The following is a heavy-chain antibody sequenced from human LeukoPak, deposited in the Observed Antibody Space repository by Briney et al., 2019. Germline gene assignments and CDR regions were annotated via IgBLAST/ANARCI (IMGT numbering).Heavy chain of an antibody. V-gene: IGHV1-46*01. J-gene: IGHJ5*02. CDR2: INPSGGST. CDR3: AREDPVVTALDP. D-gene: IGHD2-21*02. Sequence: ASVKVSCKASGYTFTGYYMHWVRQAPGQGLEWMGIINPSGGSTSYAQKFQGRVTMTRDTSTSTVYMELSSLRSEDTAVYYCAREDPVVTALDPWGQGTLVTVSS. CDR1: GYTFTGYY.